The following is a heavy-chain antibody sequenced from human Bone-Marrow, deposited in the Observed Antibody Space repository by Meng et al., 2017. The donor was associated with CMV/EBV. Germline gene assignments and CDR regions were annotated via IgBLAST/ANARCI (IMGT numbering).Heavy chain of an antibody. V-gene: IGHV3-23*01. Sequence: GGSLRLSCAASGFTFSSCAMSWVRQAPGKGLEWVSSISGSGDSTYYADSVTGRFTISRDNSKNTLYLQMNSLRAEDTAVYYCAKDHQYCSTTSCYKEGDYFDYWGQGTLVTVSS. CDR2: ISGSGDST. D-gene: IGHD2-2*02. J-gene: IGHJ4*02. CDR3: AKDHQYCSTTSCYKEGDYFDY. CDR1: GFTFSSCA.